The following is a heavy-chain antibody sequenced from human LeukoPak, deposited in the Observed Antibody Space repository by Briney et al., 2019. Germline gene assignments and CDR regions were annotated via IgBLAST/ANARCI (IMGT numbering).Heavy chain of an antibody. CDR3: ARGLVEFSYYYYGMDV. V-gene: IGHV4-39*07. CDR1: GGSISSGDYY. J-gene: IGHJ6*02. Sequence: SETLSLTCTVSGGSISSGDYYWSWIRQPPGKGLEWIGEINHSGSTNYNPSLKSRVTISVDTSKNQFSLKLSSVTAADTAVYYCARGLVEFSYYYYGMDVGGQGTTVTVSS. D-gene: IGHD2-8*02. CDR2: INHSGST.